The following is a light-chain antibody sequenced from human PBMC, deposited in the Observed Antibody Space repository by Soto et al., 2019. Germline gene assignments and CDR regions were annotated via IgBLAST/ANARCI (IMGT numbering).Light chain of an antibody. CDR3: QQYGSLWT. CDR1: QNILRT. J-gene: IGKJ1*01. V-gene: IGKV3-20*01. CDR2: GAS. Sequence: VMTQSPVTLSVSPGETATLSCKASQNILRTLAWYQQKPGQPPRLLIYGASSRATGIPDRFSGSGSGTDFTLTISRLEPEDFAVYYCQQYGSLWTFGQGTKVDIK.